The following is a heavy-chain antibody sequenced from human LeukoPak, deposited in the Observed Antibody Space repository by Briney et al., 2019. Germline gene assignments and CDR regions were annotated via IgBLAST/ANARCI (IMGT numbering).Heavy chain of an antibody. Sequence: SETLSLTCTVSGYSISSGYYWGWIRQPPGKGLEWIGRIYTSGSTNYNPSLKSRVTMSVDTSKNQFSLKLSSVTAADTAVYYCARGLETIFNWGQGTLVTVSS. CDR2: IYTSGST. D-gene: IGHD3-3*01. J-gene: IGHJ4*02. V-gene: IGHV4-38-2*02. CDR3: ARGLETIFN. CDR1: GYSISSGYY.